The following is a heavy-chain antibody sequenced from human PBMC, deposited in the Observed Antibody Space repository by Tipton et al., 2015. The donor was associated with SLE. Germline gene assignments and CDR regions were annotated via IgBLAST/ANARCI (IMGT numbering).Heavy chain of an antibody. D-gene: IGHD1-26*01. CDR2: IWFDGSNK. Sequence: SLRLSCAASGFTFSRYAMHWVRQAPGKGLEWVAVIWFDGSNKYYGDSVQGRFTISRDNSKNSVYLEMNSLRVEDTAAYYCARESGSYPGHFDYWGQGSLVTVSS. CDR3: ARESGSYPGHFDY. CDR1: GFTFSRYA. J-gene: IGHJ4*02. V-gene: IGHV3-33*01.